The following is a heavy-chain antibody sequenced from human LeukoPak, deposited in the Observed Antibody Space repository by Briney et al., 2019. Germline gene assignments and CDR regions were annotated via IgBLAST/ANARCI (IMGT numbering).Heavy chain of an antibody. D-gene: IGHD6-19*01. J-gene: IGHJ4*02. CDR2: INHSGST. V-gene: IGHV4-34*01. CDR1: GGSFSDYY. Sequence: SETLSLTCAVYGGSFSDYYWSWIRQPPGKGLEWIGEINHSGSTNYNPSLKSRVTISVDTSKNQFSLKLSSVTAADTAVYYCARGPTDRWQWLVLVFFDYWGQGTLVTVSS. CDR3: ARGPTDRWQWLVLVFFDY.